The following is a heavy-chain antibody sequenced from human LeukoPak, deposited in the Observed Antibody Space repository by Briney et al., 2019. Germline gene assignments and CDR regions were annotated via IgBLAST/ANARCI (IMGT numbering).Heavy chain of an antibody. V-gene: IGHV3-11*01. Sequence: GGSLRLPCAASGFTFSDYYMTWIRQAPGKGLEWVSYISSSGSTIYYADSVKGRFTISRDNAKNSLYLQMNSLRAEDPAVYYCARRGVLWFGELFYYGMDVWGQGTTVTVSS. CDR2: ISSSGSTI. CDR3: ARRGVLWFGELFYYGMDV. D-gene: IGHD3-10*01. CDR1: GFTFSDYY. J-gene: IGHJ6*02.